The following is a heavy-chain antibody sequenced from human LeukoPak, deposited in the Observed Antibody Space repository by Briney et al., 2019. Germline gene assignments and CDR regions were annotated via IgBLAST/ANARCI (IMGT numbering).Heavy chain of an antibody. J-gene: IGHJ4*02. CDR2: IYSSGST. CDR3: ARRATMLAGGYFDY. Sequence: SETLSLTCTVSGGSISSYYWRWIRQPPGKGLEWIGYIYSSGSTNYNPSLKSRVTISVDTSKNQFSLKLSSVTAADTAVYYCARRATMLAGGYFDYWGQGTLVTVSS. V-gene: IGHV4-4*09. D-gene: IGHD5-12*01. CDR1: GGSISSYY.